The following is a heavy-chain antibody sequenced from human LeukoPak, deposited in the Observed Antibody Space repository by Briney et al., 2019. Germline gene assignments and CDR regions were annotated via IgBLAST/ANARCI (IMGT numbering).Heavy chain of an antibody. Sequence: PSETLSLTCDVSGGSTSTTNWWTWVRQPPGGGLEWIGEVHLNGRTHYSPSLESRVTMSVDMSENHVSLQLTSVTAADSAVYYCAREGGFYRPLDYSGPGTLVIVSA. CDR2: VHLNGRT. J-gene: IGHJ4*02. CDR1: GGSTSTTNW. D-gene: IGHD6-25*01. V-gene: IGHV4-4*02. CDR3: AREGGFYRPLDY.